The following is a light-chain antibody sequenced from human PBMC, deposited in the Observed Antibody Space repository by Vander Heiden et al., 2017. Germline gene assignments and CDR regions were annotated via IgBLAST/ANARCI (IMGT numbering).Light chain of an antibody. J-gene: IGLJ3*02. V-gene: IGLV3-19*01. Sequence: SSELTQDPAVSVALGQTVRITCQGDSLRSYYASWYQQKPGQAPVLVIYGKNNRPSGIPDRFSGSSSGNTASLTITGAQAEDEADYYGNSRDSSGNQLVFGGGTKLTVL. CDR1: SLRSYY. CDR2: GKN. CDR3: NSRDSSGNQLV.